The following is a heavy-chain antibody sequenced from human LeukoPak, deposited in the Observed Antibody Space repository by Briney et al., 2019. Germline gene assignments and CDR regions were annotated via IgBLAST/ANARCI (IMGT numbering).Heavy chain of an antibody. D-gene: IGHD4-23*01. J-gene: IGHJ3*01. CDR1: GFKFKTYG. V-gene: IGHV3-33*01. CDR3: ARGGVATAWGAFDV. Sequence: GGSLRHSCAASGFKFKTYGMHWVRQAPGEGLEWVAVIYYDGNQKYYGDSVKGRFTVSRDVSENMLYLQMSSLRADDTAVYYCARGGVATAWGAFDVWGQGTMVTVSS. CDR2: IYYDGNQK.